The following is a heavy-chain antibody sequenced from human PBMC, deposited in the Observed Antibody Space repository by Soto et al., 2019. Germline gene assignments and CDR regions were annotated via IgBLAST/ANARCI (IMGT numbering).Heavy chain of an antibody. Sequence: EAQLVESGGDLVKPGGSLRLSCAASTFVFKDAWMSWIRQAPGKGLEWVGRIRTRAEGGTTDYAAPVKGRFTISRDDSKDTMYLQMNSLRTEDTATYYCTAGLGCTDDDIWGQGTLVTVSS. J-gene: IGHJ4*02. V-gene: IGHV3-15*01. CDR3: TAGLGCTDDDI. D-gene: IGHD2-8*01. CDR1: TFVFKDAW. CDR2: IRTRAEGGTT.